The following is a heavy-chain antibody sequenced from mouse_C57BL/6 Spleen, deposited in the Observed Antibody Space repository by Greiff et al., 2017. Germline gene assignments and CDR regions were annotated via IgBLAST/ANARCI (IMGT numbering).Heavy chain of an antibody. CDR1: GYAFSSYW. CDR3: ARAVVATKAFDY. D-gene: IGHD1-1*01. J-gene: IGHJ2*01. V-gene: IGHV1-80*01. CDR2: IYPGDGDT. Sequence: VKLQESGAELVKPGASVKISCKASGYAFSSYWMNWVKQRPGKGLEWIGQIYPGDGDTNYNGKFKGKATLTADKSSSTAYMQLSSLTSEDSAVYFCARAVVATKAFDYWGQGTTLTVSS.